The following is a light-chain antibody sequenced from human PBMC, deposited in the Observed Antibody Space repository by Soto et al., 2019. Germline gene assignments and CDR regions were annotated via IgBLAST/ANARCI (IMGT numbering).Light chain of an antibody. CDR2: EVS. Sequence: QSVLTQPASVSGSPGQSITISCTGTSSDVGSYNLVSWYQQHPGKAPKLMIYEVSKRPSGVSNRFSGSKSGNTASLTLSGLQAEDEADYYCCSYAGSSTLFGGGTKLTVL. CDR3: CSYAGSSTL. CDR1: SSDVGSYNL. V-gene: IGLV2-23*02. J-gene: IGLJ2*01.